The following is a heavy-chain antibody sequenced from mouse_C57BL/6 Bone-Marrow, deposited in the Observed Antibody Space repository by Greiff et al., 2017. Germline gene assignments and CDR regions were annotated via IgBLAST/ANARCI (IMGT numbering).Heavy chain of an antibody. CDR2: IYPGGGYT. CDR1: GYTFTNYW. D-gene: IGHD1-1*02. J-gene: IGHJ3*01. V-gene: IGHV1-63*01. Sequence: QVQLQQSGAELVRPGTSVKMSCKASGYTFTNYWIGWAKQRPGHGLEWIGDIYPGGGYTNYNERFKGKGTLTADKSSSTAYMQFSSLTSEDSAIYSCATGGSPAWFAYWGQGTLVTVSA. CDR3: ATGGSPAWFAY.